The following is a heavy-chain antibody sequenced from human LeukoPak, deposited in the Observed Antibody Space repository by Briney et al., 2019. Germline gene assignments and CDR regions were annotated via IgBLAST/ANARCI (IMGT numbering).Heavy chain of an antibody. CDR2: IYYSGST. D-gene: IGHD3-10*01. V-gene: IGHV4-39*07. CDR1: GGSISSSSYY. CDR3: ARKIWFGPDGWFDP. Sequence: PSETLSLTCTVSGGSISSSSYYWGWIRQPPGKGLEWIGSIYYSGSTYYNPSLKSRVTISVDTSKNQFSLKLSSVTAADTAVYYCARKIWFGPDGWFDPWGQGTLVTVSS. J-gene: IGHJ5*02.